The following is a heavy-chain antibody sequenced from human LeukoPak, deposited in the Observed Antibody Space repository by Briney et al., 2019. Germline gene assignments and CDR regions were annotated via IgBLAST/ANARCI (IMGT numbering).Heavy chain of an antibody. CDR1: GGSFSGYY. D-gene: IGHD3-10*01. CDR3: ARRGGSMVRGNFSPGRWFDP. CDR2: INHSGST. J-gene: IGHJ5*02. V-gene: IGHV4-34*01. Sequence: SETLSLTCAVYGGSFSGYYWSWIRQPPGKGLEWIGEINHSGSTNYNPSLKSRVTISVDTSKNQFSLKLSSVTAADTAVYYCARRGGSMVRGNFSPGRWFDPWGQGTLVTVSS.